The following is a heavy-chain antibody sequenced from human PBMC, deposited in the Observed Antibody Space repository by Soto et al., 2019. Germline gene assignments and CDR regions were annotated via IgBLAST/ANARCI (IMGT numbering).Heavy chain of an antibody. CDR2: IYYSGST. CDR3: AGTYYYGSGSYFFWGY. CDR1: GGSISSSSYY. D-gene: IGHD3-10*01. V-gene: IGHV4-39*01. Sequence: QLQLQESGPGLVKPSETLSLTCTVSGGSISSSSYYWGWIRQPPGKGLEWIGSIYYSGSTYYNPSLKSLVTISVDTSKNQFSLKLSSVTAADTAVYYCAGTYYYGSGSYFFWGYWGQGTLVTVSS. J-gene: IGHJ4*02.